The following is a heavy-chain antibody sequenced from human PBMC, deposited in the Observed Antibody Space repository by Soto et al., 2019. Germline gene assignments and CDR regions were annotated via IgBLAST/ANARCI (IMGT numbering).Heavy chain of an antibody. CDR1: GFTFSSYA. Sequence: PGGSLRLFCAASGFTFSSYAMQWVRQAPGKGLEWVAVISYDGSNKYYADSVQGRFTISRDKSKNTLYLQMSSLRAEDTAVYYCARESGYSYGRFDDGGQGTLVTVSS. CDR2: ISYDGSNK. D-gene: IGHD5-18*01. CDR3: ARESGYSYGRFDD. V-gene: IGHV3-30-3*01. J-gene: IGHJ4*02.